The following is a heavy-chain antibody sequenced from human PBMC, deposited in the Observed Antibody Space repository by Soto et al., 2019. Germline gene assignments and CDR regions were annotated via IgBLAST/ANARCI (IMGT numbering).Heavy chain of an antibody. J-gene: IGHJ6*03. Sequence: EVQLVESGGGLVQPGGSLRLSCAASGFTVSSHYMTWVRQAPGKGLEWVALIQSGGRTYYAGSVKGRYTISRDNTKNTLFLQMNSLRVEDTAVSYCARDDVHSSGGRCYGVPMDVWGKGTKVTVSS. V-gene: IGHV3-66*01. D-gene: IGHD2-15*01. CDR2: IQSGGRT. CDR3: ARDDVHSSGGRCYGVPMDV. CDR1: GFTVSSHY.